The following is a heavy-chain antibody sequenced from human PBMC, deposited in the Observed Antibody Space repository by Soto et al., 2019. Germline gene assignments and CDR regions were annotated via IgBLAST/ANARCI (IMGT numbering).Heavy chain of an antibody. CDR3: AKEWGKYSSSFYGLDV. CDR1: GFTFSNYG. J-gene: IGHJ6*02. V-gene: IGHV3-30*18. Sequence: QVHLVESGGGVVQPGRSLRLSCAASGFTFSNYGMHWVRQAPGKGLEWVSSISIDGSNKYYADSVKGRFTISRDNSKDTLYLQLGSLRDEDAAVYYCAKEWGKYSSSFYGLDVWGQGTTVTVSS. D-gene: IGHD6-6*01. CDR2: ISIDGSNK.